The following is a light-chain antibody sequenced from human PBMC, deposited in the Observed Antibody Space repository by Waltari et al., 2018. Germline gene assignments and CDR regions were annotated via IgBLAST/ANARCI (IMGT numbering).Light chain of an antibody. CDR2: GST. V-gene: IGLV1-40*01. CDR1: GSNIGAGYD. J-gene: IGLJ2*01. Sequence: QSVLTQPPPVSGAPGQRVTISCTGSGSNIGAGYDVPWSQQLPRAAPKLLMYGSTSRPLGVPDRFFGSTSGTSASLAITGLQAEDEADYYCQSYDTSLRVVFGGGTKLTVL. CDR3: QSYDTSLRVV.